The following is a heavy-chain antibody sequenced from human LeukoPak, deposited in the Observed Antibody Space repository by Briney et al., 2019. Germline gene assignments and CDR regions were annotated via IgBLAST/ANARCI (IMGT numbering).Heavy chain of an antibody. CDR1: GGSISSHY. CDR2: IYYSGST. CDR3: ARLAARPNYYYYYMDV. V-gene: IGHV4-59*11. Sequence: PSETLSLTCTLSGGSISSHYGSWIRQPPGKGLEWIGYIYYSGSTNYNPSLKSRVTISVDTSKNQFSLKLSSVTAADTAVYYCARLAARPNYYYYYMDVWGKGTTVTVSS. D-gene: IGHD6-6*01. J-gene: IGHJ6*03.